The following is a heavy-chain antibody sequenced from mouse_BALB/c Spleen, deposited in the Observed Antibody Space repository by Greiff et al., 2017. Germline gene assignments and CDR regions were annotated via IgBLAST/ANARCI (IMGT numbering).Heavy chain of an antibody. CDR2: INPYNGAT. Sequence: EVKLEESGPELVKPGASVKISCKASGYSFTGYYMHWVKQSHVKSLEWIGRINPYNGATSYNQNFKDKASLTVDKSSSTAYMELHSLTSEDSAVYYCARGALYAMDDWGQGTSVTVSS. CDR1: GYSFTGYY. D-gene: IGHD3-1*01. J-gene: IGHJ4*01. V-gene: IGHV1-31*01. CDR3: ARGALYAMDD.